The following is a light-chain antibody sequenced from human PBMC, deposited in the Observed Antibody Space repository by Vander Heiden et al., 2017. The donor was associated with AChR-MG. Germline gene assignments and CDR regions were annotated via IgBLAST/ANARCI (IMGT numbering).Light chain of an antibody. CDR2: DVS. V-gene: IGLV2-14*01. CDR1: ISDVGAYNY. Sequence: QPALPQRAALSGSPTQSITISCTGTISDVGAYNYVSWYQQHPGKAPKLMIYDVSNRPSGVSNRFSGSKSGNTASLTISGLQAEDEADYYCYSYTTSSTFVFGTGTKVTVL. J-gene: IGLJ1*01. CDR3: YSYTTSSTFV.